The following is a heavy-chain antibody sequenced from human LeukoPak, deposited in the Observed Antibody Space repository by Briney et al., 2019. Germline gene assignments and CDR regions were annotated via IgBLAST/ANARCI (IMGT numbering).Heavy chain of an antibody. CDR3: ARDRRNCTNGVCYYYYYMDV. CDR1: VGSIRRYY. D-gene: IGHD2-8*01. Sequence: SETLSLTCAVSVGSIRRYYCSWIPQPPGKGLEWLGYIYYTGSTNYNPSLKSRVTISVDTSKNQFSLKLSSVTAADTAVYYCARDRRNCTNGVCYYYYYMDVWGKGTTVTVSS. CDR2: IYYTGST. V-gene: IGHV4-59*01. J-gene: IGHJ6*03.